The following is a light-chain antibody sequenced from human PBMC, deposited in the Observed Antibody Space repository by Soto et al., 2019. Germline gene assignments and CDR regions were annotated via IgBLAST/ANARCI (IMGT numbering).Light chain of an antibody. Sequence: IVFTQSPSTLSVSPGERATLSCRASQSFSSNVAWYQQKPGQAPRLLIYDASTRATGVPPRFGGSGSGTDFTLTISSLQSEDFALYSCQQYNNRPPITFGQGTRLEIK. J-gene: IGKJ5*01. CDR3: QQYNNRPPIT. V-gene: IGKV3-15*01. CDR2: DAS. CDR1: QSFSSN.